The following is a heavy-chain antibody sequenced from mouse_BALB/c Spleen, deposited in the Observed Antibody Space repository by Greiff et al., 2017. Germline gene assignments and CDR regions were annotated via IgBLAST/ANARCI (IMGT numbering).Heavy chain of an antibody. D-gene: IGHD2-4*01. J-gene: IGHJ3*01. Sequence: VQLVESGPGLVQPSQSLSITCTASGFSLTSYGVHWVRQSPGKGLEWLGVIRSGGSTDYNAAFISRLSISKDNSKSQVFFKMNSLQANDTAIYYCARGGYYDYDWFAYWGQGTLVTVSA. V-gene: IGHV2-2*02. CDR1: GFSLTSYG. CDR2: IRSGGST. CDR3: ARGGYYDYDWFAY.